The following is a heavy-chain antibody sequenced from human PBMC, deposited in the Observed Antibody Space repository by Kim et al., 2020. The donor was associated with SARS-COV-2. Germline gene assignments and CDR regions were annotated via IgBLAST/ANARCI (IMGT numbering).Heavy chain of an antibody. CDR3: TTIVGATRDLDY. J-gene: IGHJ4*02. CDR1: GFTFSNAW. CDR2: IKSKTDGGTT. D-gene: IGHD1-26*01. Sequence: GGSLRLSCAASGFTFSNAWMSWVRQAPGKGLEWVGRIKSKTDGGTTDYAAPVKGRFTISRDDSKNTLYLQMNSLKTEDTAVYYCTTIVGATRDLDYWGQGTLVTVSS. V-gene: IGHV3-15*01.